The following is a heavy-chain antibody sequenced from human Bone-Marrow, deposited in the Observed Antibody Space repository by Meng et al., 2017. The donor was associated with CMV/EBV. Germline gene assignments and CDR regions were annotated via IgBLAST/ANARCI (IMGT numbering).Heavy chain of an antibody. V-gene: IGHV3-48*04. CDR3: ARDSAVAGENYYYYGMDV. Sequence: GESLKISCAASGFTFSSYSMNWVRQAPGKGLEWVSYISSSGSTIYYADSVKGRFTISRDNAKNSLYLQMNSLRAEDTAVYYCARDSAVAGENYYYYGMDVWGQGTTVTVSS. CDR2: ISSSGSTI. D-gene: IGHD6-19*01. J-gene: IGHJ6*02. CDR1: GFTFSSYS.